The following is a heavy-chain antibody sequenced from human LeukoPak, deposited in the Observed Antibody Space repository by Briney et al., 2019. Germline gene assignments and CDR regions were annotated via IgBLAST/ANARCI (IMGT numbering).Heavy chain of an antibody. CDR3: ARDLSGIAVAGTGH. D-gene: IGHD6-19*01. CDR2: IYTSGST. CDR1: GGSISSGSYY. V-gene: IGHV4-61*02. Sequence: SQTLSLTCTVSGGSISSGSYYWSWIRQPAGKGLEWIGRIYTSGSTNYNPSLKSRVTISVDTSKNQFSLKLSSVTAADTAVYYCARDLSGIAVAGTGHRGQGTLVTVSS. J-gene: IGHJ4*02.